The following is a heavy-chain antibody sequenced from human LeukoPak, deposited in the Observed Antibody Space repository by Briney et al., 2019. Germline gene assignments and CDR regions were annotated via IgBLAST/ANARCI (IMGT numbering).Heavy chain of an antibody. D-gene: IGHD2-15*01. J-gene: IGHJ3*02. CDR2: VYYSGSG. CDR3: ARDNGVYCSGGSCYSIAAFDI. CDR1: GDSISSSSFY. Sequence: NPSETLSLTCTVSGDSISSSSFYWAWIRQPPGKGLEWIASVYYSGSGFYKPSLKSRVTMSVDKSKNQFSLKLSSVTAADTAVYYCARDNGVYCSGGSCYSIAAFDIWGQGTMVAVSS. V-gene: IGHV4-39*07.